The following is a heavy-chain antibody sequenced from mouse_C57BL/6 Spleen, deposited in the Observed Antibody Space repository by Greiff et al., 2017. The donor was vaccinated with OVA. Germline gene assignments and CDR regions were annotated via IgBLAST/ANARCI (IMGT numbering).Heavy chain of an antibody. D-gene: IGHD2-5*01. Sequence: VQVVESGPELVKPGASVKISCKASGYTFTDYYINWVKQRPGQGLEWIGWIFPGSGSTYYNEKFKGKATLTVDKSSSTAYMLLSSLTSEDSAVYFCARGAYYSNYEGYFDVWGTGTTVTVSS. CDR3: ARGAYYSNYEGYFDV. V-gene: IGHV1-75*01. J-gene: IGHJ1*03. CDR2: IFPGSGST. CDR1: GYTFTDYY.